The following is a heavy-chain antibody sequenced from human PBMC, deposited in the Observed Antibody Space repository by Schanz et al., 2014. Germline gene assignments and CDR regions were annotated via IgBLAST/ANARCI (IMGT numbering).Heavy chain of an antibody. J-gene: IGHJ4*02. D-gene: IGHD1-26*01. CDR2: ISGSGAST. V-gene: IGHV3-23*01. CDR1: GFTFSSYA. CDR3: ARDHTTESYYSAGPPIDY. Sequence: EVQLLESGGGLVQPGGSLRLSCAASGFTFSSYAMTWVRQAPGMGLEWVSGISGSGASTYYADSVKGRFTISRDNSKNTLFLQMNSLRAEDTAVYYCARDHTTESYYSAGPPIDYWGQGTLXTVSS.